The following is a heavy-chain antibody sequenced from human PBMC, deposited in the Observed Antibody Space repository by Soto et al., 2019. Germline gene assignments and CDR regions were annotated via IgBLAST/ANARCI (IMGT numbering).Heavy chain of an antibody. CDR1: GFTFSSYW. J-gene: IGHJ6*02. CDR2: IKQDGSEK. V-gene: IGHV3-7*03. D-gene: IGHD3-22*01. CDR3: ARAVIGHYYYYGMDV. Sequence: LRLSCAASGFTFSSYWMSWVRQAPGKGLEWVANIKQDGSEKYYVDSVKGRFTISRDNAKNSLYLQMNSLRAEDTAVYYCARAVIGHYYYYGMDVWGQGTTVTVSS.